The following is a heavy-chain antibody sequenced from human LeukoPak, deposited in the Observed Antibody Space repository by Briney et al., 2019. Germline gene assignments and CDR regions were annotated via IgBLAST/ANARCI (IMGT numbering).Heavy chain of an antibody. V-gene: IGHV4-4*07. D-gene: IGHD6-19*01. Sequence: SETLSLTCTVSGGSMSSYYWSWIRQPAGKGLEWIGRIYTSGSTNYNPSLKSRVTMSVDTSKNQFSLKLSSVTAADTAVYYCARESAVAGKIDYWGQGTLVTVSS. J-gene: IGHJ4*02. CDR1: GGSMSSYY. CDR2: IYTSGST. CDR3: ARESAVAGKIDY.